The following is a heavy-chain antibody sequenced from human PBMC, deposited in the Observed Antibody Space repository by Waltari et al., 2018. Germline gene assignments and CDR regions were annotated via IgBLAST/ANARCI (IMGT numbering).Heavy chain of an antibody. Sequence: QLQLQESGPGLVKPSETLSLTCTVSGGSISSGSYYWGWIRQPPGKGLESIGYISCSGTTSYNLSLRSRVTMAGDTSRDQDSLGLRSVAAADTAVYYCARYYGNGEGWLDPWGQGTLVTVSP. CDR2: ISCSGTT. CDR3: ARYYGNGEGWLDP. D-gene: IGHD3-3*01. J-gene: IGHJ5*02. V-gene: IGHV4-39*07. CDR1: GGSISSGSYY.